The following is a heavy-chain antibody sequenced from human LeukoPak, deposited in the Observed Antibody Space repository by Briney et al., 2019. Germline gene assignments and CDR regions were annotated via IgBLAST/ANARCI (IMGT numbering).Heavy chain of an antibody. CDR3: ARHRAVGFGELSGNLDY. Sequence: GESLQISCQGSGYIFTSYWIGWVRQVPGKGLEWMGIIYPGDSDTRYSPSFQCQVTISADKSTSTAYRQWSSLKASDTAMYYCARHRAVGFGELSGNLDYWGQGTLVTVSS. V-gene: IGHV5-51*01. D-gene: IGHD3-10*01. CDR2: IYPGDSDT. J-gene: IGHJ4*02. CDR1: GYIFTSYW.